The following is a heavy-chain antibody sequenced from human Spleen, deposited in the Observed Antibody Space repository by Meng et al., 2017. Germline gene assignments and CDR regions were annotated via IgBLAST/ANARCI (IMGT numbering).Heavy chain of an antibody. D-gene: IGHD6-13*01. Sequence: ASVKVSCKASGYTFTSYYMHWVRRAPGQGLEWMGRINPKSGDTHYAQRFQGRVTMTGDTSISTAYTELSGLRSDDTAMYYCARDEDISAAGKLFGDYWGQGTLVTVSS. CDR2: INPKSGDT. CDR1: GYTFTSYY. V-gene: IGHV1-2*06. J-gene: IGHJ4*02. CDR3: ARDEDISAAGKLFGDY.